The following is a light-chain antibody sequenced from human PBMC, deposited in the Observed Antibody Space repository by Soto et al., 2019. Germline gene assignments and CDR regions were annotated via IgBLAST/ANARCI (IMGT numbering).Light chain of an antibody. CDR2: DTY. Sequence: EIVYTQSPGTLSLSPGERATLSCRASQSLTNSFIAWYQQKPGQAPRLLIYDTYSRATGIPDRFSGSGSGTDFTLTISRLEPEDFAVFVCKQYGTSEIIFGQGTRLEIK. V-gene: IGKV3-20*01. J-gene: IGKJ5*01. CDR3: KQYGTSEII. CDR1: QSLTNSF.